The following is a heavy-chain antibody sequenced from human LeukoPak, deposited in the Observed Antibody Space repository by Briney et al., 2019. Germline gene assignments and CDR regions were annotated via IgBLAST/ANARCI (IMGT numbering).Heavy chain of an antibody. V-gene: IGHV4-31*03. CDR1: GGSISSGDSY. Sequence: SETLSLTCTVSGGSISSGDSYWSWIRQHPGKGLEWIGYIYYSGTTFYNPSLKSRVTISVDTSKNQFSLRLSSVTAADTAVYYCARDEVSEYGSGSSTIVYWGQGTLVTVSS. CDR2: IYYSGTT. CDR3: ARDEVSEYGSGSSTIVY. D-gene: IGHD3-10*01. J-gene: IGHJ4*02.